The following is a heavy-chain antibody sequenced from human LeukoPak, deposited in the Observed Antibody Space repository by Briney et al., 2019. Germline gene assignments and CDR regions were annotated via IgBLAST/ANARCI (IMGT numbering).Heavy chain of an antibody. V-gene: IGHV4-61*02. CDR3: ARSTSGGTVYYYYYMDV. D-gene: IGHD3-16*01. CDR1: GDSISSGTYY. Sequence: SETLSLTCTVSGDSISSGTYYWTWIRQPAGKGLDWIGRIYTSGSTNYNPSLKSRVTISADTSKNQFSLKLSSVTAADTAVYYCARSTSGGTVYYYYYMDVWGKGTTVTVSS. J-gene: IGHJ6*03. CDR2: IYTSGST.